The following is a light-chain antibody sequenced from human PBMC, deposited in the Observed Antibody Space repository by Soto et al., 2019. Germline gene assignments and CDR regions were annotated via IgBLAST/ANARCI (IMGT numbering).Light chain of an antibody. CDR1: SSNIENNY. CDR3: GTWDTSLSTVV. CDR2: DNN. Sequence: QSALTQPPSVSAAPGQKVTISCSGGSSNIENNYVSWYQHLPGTAPKLLIYDNNQRPSGIPDRFSGSKSGPSATLAVTGLQTGDEADYYCGTWDTSLSTVVFGGGTKLTVL. J-gene: IGLJ2*01. V-gene: IGLV1-51*01.